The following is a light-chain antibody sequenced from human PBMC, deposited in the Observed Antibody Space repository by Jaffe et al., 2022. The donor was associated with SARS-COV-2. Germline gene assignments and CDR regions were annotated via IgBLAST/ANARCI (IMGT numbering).Light chain of an antibody. J-gene: IGLJ3*02. CDR3: YSTDSSANHWV. V-gene: IGLV3-10*01. CDR2: EDS. CDR1: ALPKSY. Sequence: SYELTQPPSVSVSPGQTARITCSGDALPKSYAYWYQQRSGQAPVLVIYEDSKRPSGIPERFSGSSSGTMATLTISGAQVEDEADYYCYSTDSSANHWVFGGGTKLTVL.